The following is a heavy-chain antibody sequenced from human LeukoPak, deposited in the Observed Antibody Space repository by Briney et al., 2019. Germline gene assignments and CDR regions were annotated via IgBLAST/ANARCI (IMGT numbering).Heavy chain of an antibody. CDR2: ISSSSSYI. J-gene: IGHJ6*02. CDR3: ARDPGNYYGMDV. Sequence: GGSLRLSCAASGFTFSSYSMNRARQAPGKGLEWVSFISSSSSYIYYADSVKGRFTISRDNAKNSLYLQMNSLRAEDTAVYYCARDPGNYYGMDVWGQGTPVIVSS. CDR1: GFTFSSYS. D-gene: IGHD2/OR15-2a*01. V-gene: IGHV3-21*01.